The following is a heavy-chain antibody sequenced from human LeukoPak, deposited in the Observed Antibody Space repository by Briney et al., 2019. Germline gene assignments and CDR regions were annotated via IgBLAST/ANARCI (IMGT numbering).Heavy chain of an antibody. CDR2: INPNSGGT. V-gene: IGHV1-2*02. D-gene: IGHD3-3*01. CDR1: GYTFTGYY. CDR3: ASRMYHDFWSGYPRDAFDI. J-gene: IGHJ3*02. Sequence: GASVKVSCKASGYTFTGYYMHWVRQAPGQGLEWMGWINPNSGGTNYAQKFQGRVTMTRDTSISTAYMELSRLRSDDTAVYYCASRMYHDFWSGYPRDAFDIWGQGTMVTVSS.